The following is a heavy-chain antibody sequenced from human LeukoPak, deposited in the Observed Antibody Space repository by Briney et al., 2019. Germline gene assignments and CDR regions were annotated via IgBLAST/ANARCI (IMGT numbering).Heavy chain of an antibody. Sequence: SVKVSCKASGGTFSSYAISWVRQAPGQGLEWMGRIIPIFGTANYAQKFQGRVTITTDESTSTAYMELSSLRSDDTAVYYCARDGYSGNDYWGQGTLVTVSS. CDR1: GGTFSSYA. CDR3: ARDGYSGNDY. CDR2: IIPIFGTA. D-gene: IGHD5-12*01. J-gene: IGHJ4*02. V-gene: IGHV1-69*05.